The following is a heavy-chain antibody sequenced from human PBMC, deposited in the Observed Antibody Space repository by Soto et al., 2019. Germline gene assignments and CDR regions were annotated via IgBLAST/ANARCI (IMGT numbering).Heavy chain of an antibody. V-gene: IGHV3-7*01. CDR1: GFTFSSYW. Sequence: GGSLRLSCAASGFTFSSYWMSWVRQAPGKGLEWVANIKQDGSEKYYVDSVKGRFTISRDNAKNSLYLQMNSLRAEDTAVYYCAKDASYYDSSEHYFDYWGQGTLVTVSS. D-gene: IGHD3-22*01. J-gene: IGHJ4*02. CDR3: AKDASYYDSSEHYFDY. CDR2: IKQDGSEK.